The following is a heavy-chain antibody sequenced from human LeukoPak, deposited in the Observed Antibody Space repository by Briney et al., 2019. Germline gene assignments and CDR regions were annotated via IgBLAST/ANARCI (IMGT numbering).Heavy chain of an antibody. V-gene: IGHV4-34*01. Sequence: SETLSLTCTVYGGPLSGFCWNWIRQPPGKGLEWIGESNHSGSTNYNPSLKSRVTISVDTSKDQFSLKLTSVTAADTAVYYCARGKFYDSSGYRPYSFYHYLVLWGKGTTDTVSS. D-gene: IGHD3-22*01. CDR3: ARGKFYDSSGYRPYSFYHYLVL. CDR2: SNHSGST. J-gene: IGHJ6*03. CDR1: GGPLSGFC.